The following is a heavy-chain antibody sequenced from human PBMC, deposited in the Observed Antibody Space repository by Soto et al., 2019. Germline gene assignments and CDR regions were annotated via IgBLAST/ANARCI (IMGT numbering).Heavy chain of an antibody. D-gene: IGHD1-1*01. J-gene: IGHJ1*01. CDR3: VRESADWHGIAS. V-gene: IGHV3-74*01. CDR2: ISTGSYT. Sequence: EVQLLESGGGVVQPGGSLRLSCAASGFTFSAHWFHWVRQVPGKGLLWDARISTGSYTNYADFVEGRFTVSRDNARDTVYLQMNNLRDEDPAKYYFVRESADWHGIASWGQGTLVTVSS. CDR1: GFTFSAHW.